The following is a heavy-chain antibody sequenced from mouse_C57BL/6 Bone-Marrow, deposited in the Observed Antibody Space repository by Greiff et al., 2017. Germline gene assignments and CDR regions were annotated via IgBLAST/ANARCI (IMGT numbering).Heavy chain of an antibody. CDR2: IDPNSGGT. CDR3: ARRAGGSEYAMDY. Sequence: VQLLQPGADLVKPGASLKLSCTASGYTFTSYWMYWLKQRPGRGLEWIGRIDPNSGGTKYTEQFKSQATLTVDKPSSTAYMQLSSRKSEDAAVYYCARRAGGSEYAMDYWGQGTSVTVSS. D-gene: IGHD1-1*02. V-gene: IGHV1-72*01. CDR1: GYTFTSYW. J-gene: IGHJ4*01.